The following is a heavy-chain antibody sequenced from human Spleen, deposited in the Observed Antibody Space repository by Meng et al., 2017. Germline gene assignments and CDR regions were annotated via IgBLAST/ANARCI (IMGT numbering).Heavy chain of an antibody. D-gene: IGHD6-19*01. CDR1: GYTFTTYG. CDR3: ARGYTSGGSYYFDY. J-gene: IGHJ4*02. Sequence: QVQLVQSGAEVKKPGASVKVSCKASGYTFTTYGIHWVRQATGQRLEWMGWINAGNGNTKYSQKFQGRVTIARDTSATTGYMELSRLRSEDAAVYYCARGYTSGGSYYFDYWGQGALVTVSS. V-gene: IGHV1-3*01. CDR2: INAGNGNT.